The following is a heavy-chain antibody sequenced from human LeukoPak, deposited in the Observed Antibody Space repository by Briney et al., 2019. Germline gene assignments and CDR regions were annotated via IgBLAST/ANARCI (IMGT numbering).Heavy chain of an antibody. Sequence: GGSLRLSCAASGFTVSNSYMSWVRQAPGKGLEWVSVIYSGGSTYCADSVKGRFTISRDNSKNTLYLQMNSLRAEDTAVYYCARDPGNWFDPWGQGTPVTVSS. J-gene: IGHJ5*02. CDR3: ARDPGNWFDP. CDR2: IYSGGST. V-gene: IGHV3-66*01. CDR1: GFTVSNSY.